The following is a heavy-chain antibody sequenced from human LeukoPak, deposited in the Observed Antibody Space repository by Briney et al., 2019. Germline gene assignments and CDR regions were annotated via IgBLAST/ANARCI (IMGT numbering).Heavy chain of an antibody. CDR3: AREAYQLLYFYYYYYMDV. CDR2: ISSSSSYI. J-gene: IGHJ6*03. Sequence: PGGSLRLSCAASGFTFSSFSMNWVRQAPGKGLEWVSSISSSSSYIYYADSEKGRFTISRDNAKNSLYLQMNSLRAEDTAVYYCAREAYQLLYFYYYYYMDVWGKGTTVTVSS. CDR1: GFTFSSFS. D-gene: IGHD2-2*02. V-gene: IGHV3-21*01.